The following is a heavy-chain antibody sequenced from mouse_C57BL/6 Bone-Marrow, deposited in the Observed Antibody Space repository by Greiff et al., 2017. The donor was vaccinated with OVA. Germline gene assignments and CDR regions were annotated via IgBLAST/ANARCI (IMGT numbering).Heavy chain of an antibody. CDR1: GFTFSSYA. CDR3: AREDGGYYAWFAY. D-gene: IGHD2-3*01. V-gene: IGHV5-4*01. J-gene: IGHJ3*01. Sequence: EVKVVESGGGLVKPGGSLKLSCAASGFTFSSYAMSWVRQTPEKRLEWVATISDGGSYTYYPDNVKGRFTISRDNAKNNLYLQMSHLKSEDTAMYYCAREDGGYYAWFAYWGQGTLVTVSA. CDR2: ISDGGSYT.